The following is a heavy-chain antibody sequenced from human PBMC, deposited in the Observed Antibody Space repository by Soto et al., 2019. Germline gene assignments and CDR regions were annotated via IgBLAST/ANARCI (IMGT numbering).Heavy chain of an antibody. CDR2: TSIYNGHT. V-gene: IGHV1-18*01. Sequence: SVKVSCKASGYTFTIYGISGVLQAPVRGLEWMGWTSIYNGHTEYSPKFLGRVVMTTDTSADTAYLELKSLRPDDAALYYCARWDDYGASDQYHFDQWGQGTLVTVSS. J-gene: IGHJ4*02. CDR1: GYTFTIYG. CDR3: ARWDDYGASDQYHFDQ. D-gene: IGHD4-17*01.